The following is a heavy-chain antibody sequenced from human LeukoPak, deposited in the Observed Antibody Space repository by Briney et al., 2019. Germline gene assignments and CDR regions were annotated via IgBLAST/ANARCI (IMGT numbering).Heavy chain of an antibody. CDR2: FDPEDGET. Sequence: GASVKVSRKVSGYTLTELSMHWVRQAPGKGLEWMGGFDPEDGETIYAQKFQGRVTMTEDTSTDTAYMELSSLRSEDTAVYYCATPLAYYYGSGGGLDYWGQGTLVTVSS. V-gene: IGHV1-24*01. D-gene: IGHD3-10*01. J-gene: IGHJ4*02. CDR3: ATPLAYYYGSGGGLDY. CDR1: GYTLTELS.